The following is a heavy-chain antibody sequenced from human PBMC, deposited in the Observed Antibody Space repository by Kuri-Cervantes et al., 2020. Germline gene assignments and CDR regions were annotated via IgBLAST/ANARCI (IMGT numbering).Heavy chain of an antibody. CDR3: ARDCIRITMVRGVLPYGMDV. V-gene: IGHV4-4*02. Sequence: SETLSLTCAVSGGSISSSNWWSWVRQPPGKGLEWIGETYHSGSTNYNPSLKSRVTISLDTSKNQFSLKLSSVTAADTAVYYCARDCIRITMVRGVLPYGMDVWGQGTTVTVSS. J-gene: IGHJ6*02. D-gene: IGHD3-10*01. CDR2: TYHSGST. CDR1: GGSISSSNW.